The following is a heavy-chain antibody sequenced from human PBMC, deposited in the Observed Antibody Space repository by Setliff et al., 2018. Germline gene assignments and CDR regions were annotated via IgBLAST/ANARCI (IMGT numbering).Heavy chain of an antibody. CDR3: ALSDHYPFYYDY. V-gene: IGHV4-59*11. CDR1: GDYISSQY. J-gene: IGHJ4*02. D-gene: IGHD3-3*01. Sequence: PSETLSLTCTVSGDYISSQYWSWIRQPPGKGLEWIGYISNRGSTDYNPPLKSRVTISEDTSRSQFSLKLTSVTTADTAVYYCALSDHYPFYYDYWGLGTLVTVSS. CDR2: ISNRGST.